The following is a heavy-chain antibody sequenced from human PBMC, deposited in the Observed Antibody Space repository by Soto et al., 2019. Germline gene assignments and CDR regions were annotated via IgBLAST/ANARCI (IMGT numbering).Heavy chain of an antibody. V-gene: IGHV4-31*03. Sequence: PSETLSLTCSVSGAPITSGNYYWNWIRQQPGKGLEWIGQIYHSGTTYFDPSLKSRVTLSLDTSKNQFSLEVKSVSAADTAVYYCAAGSGTRFDFWGLGTLVTVS. D-gene: IGHD1-1*01. CDR2: IYHSGTT. CDR1: GAPITSGNYY. CDR3: AAGSGTRFDF. J-gene: IGHJ4*02.